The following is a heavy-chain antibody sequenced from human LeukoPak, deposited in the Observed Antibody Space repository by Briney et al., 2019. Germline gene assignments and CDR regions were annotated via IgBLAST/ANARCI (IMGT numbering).Heavy chain of an antibody. CDR2: ITWDGGST. J-gene: IGHJ4*02. Sequence: GGSLRLSCAASGFTFDEYTMHWVRQAPGKGLEWVSLITWDGGSTYNADSVKGRFTMSRDNSKNSLYLQMNSLRTEDTALYYCVKGGPDYGDSPSFLDYWGQGTLVTVSS. V-gene: IGHV3-43*01. CDR3: VKGGPDYGDSPSFLDY. CDR1: GFTFDEYT. D-gene: IGHD4-17*01.